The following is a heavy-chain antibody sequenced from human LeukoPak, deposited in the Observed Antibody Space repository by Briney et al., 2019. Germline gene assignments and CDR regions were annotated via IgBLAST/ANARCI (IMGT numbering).Heavy chain of an antibody. J-gene: IGHJ3*02. CDR3: VFPFKSAAATRAFDI. Sequence: SETLSLTCAVYGGSFSGYYWSWIRQPPGKGLEWIGEINHSGSTNYNPSLKSRVTISVDTSKNQFSLKLSSVTAADTAVYYCVFPFKSAAATRAFDIWGQGTMVTVSS. CDR1: GGSFSGYY. V-gene: IGHV4-34*01. CDR2: INHSGST. D-gene: IGHD2-15*01.